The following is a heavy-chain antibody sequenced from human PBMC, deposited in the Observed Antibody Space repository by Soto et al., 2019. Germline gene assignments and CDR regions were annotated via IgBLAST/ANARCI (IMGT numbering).Heavy chain of an antibody. CDR2: INHSGST. J-gene: IGHJ4*02. V-gene: IGHV4-34*01. CDR3: GRGSPYDYVWGSYRPLYFDY. CDR1: GGSFSGYY. Sequence: SETLSLTCAVYGGSFSGYYWSWIRQPPGKGLEWIGEINHSGSTNYNPSLKSRVTISVDTSKNQFSLKLSSVTAADTAVYYCGRGSPYDYVWGSYRPLYFDYWGQGTLVTVSS. D-gene: IGHD3-16*02.